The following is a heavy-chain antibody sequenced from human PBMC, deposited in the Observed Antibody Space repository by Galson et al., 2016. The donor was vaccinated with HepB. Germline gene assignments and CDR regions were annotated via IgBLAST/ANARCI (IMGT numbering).Heavy chain of an antibody. CDR3: ARLDPPYAFDM. CDR1: GGSLSNFY. CDR2: VDDSGTT. J-gene: IGHJ3*02. D-gene: IGHD3-9*01. Sequence: SETLSLTCAINGGSLSNFYWNWIRQSPGKGLEWIGYVDDSGTTKYNPSLQTRVTISLDTSKNQFSLKLRSVTAADTAVYYCARLDPPYAFDMWAQETMVTVSS. V-gene: IGHV4-59*08.